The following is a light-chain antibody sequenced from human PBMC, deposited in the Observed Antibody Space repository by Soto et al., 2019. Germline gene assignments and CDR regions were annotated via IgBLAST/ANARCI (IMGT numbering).Light chain of an antibody. Sequence: LTNPASGYRFPRRVRSITNTETSSDVGSYNLVSWYQQHSGKAPKLMIYEVSKRPSGVSNRFSGSKSGNTASLTISGLQAEDEADYYCCSYAGSSTYVFGTGTKVTVL. V-gene: IGLV2-23*02. CDR2: EVS. CDR1: SSDVGSYNL. J-gene: IGLJ1*01. CDR3: CSYAGSSTYV.